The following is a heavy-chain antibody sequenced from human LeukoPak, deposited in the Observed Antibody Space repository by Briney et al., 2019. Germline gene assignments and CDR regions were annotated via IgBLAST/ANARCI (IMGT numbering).Heavy chain of an antibody. CDR2: INHSGST. CDR3: ARFRAAGVYYFDY. V-gene: IGHV4-34*01. CDR1: GGSFSGYY. J-gene: IGHJ4*02. Sequence: PSETLSLTCAVYGGSFSGYYWSWIRQPPGKGLEWIGEINHSGSTNYNPSLKSRVTISVDTSKNQSSLKLSSVTAADTAVYYCARFRAAGVYYFDYWGQGTLVTVSS. D-gene: IGHD6-13*01.